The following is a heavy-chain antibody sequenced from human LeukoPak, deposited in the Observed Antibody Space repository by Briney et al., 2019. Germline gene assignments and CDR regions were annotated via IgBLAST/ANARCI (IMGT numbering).Heavy chain of an antibody. Sequence: GRSLRLSCAASGFTFRSYAMPWVRQAPGKGLEWVAVISYDGSNKYYADSVKGRFTISRDNSKNTLYLQMNSLRAEDTAVYYCARTPVPYCSSTSCYPDWFDPWGQGTLVTVSS. D-gene: IGHD2-2*01. CDR1: GFTFRSYA. CDR3: ARTPVPYCSSTSCYPDWFDP. J-gene: IGHJ5*02. V-gene: IGHV3-30*04. CDR2: ISYDGSNK.